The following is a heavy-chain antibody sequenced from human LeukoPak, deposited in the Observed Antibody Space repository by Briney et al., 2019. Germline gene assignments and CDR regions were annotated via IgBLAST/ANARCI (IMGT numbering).Heavy chain of an antibody. CDR1: GFTLSTYW. J-gene: IGHJ4*02. D-gene: IGHD2-15*01. Sequence: GGSLRLSCAAFGFTLSTYWMTWVRQAPGKGLEWVANIGQDGSEKYYGDSVKGRFTISRDNAKNSLYLQVNSLRVEDTAMYYCARVGPCSGDXXXVDYWGQGTQVTVSS. V-gene: IGHV3-7*01. CDR2: IGQDGSEK. CDR3: ARVGPCSGDXXXVDY.